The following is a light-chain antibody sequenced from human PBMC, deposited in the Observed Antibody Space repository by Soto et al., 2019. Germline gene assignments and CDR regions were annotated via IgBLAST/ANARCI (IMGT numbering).Light chain of an antibody. V-gene: IGLV1-44*01. CDR3: AAWDDSLNAWA. J-gene: IGLJ3*02. CDR1: SSNIGRNT. CDR2: SSD. Sequence: QSVLTQPPSASGTHGQRVTISCSGSSSNIGRNTVKWYRQLPGTAPKLLLGSSDQRPSGVPDRFAGAQSGTSASLAISGLQAEDEADYICAAWDDSLNAWAFGGGTKVTVL.